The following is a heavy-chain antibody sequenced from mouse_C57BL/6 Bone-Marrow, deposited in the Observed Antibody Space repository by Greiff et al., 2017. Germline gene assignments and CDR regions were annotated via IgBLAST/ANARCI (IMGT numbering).Heavy chain of an antibody. J-gene: IGHJ2*01. V-gene: IGHV14-1*01. CDR2: IDPATGDT. Sequence: VQLQQSGAELVRPGASVKLSCTASGFNITSYYMPWVKQRPEQGLEWIGGIDPATGDTDYASKFKGKATLTVDTSSNTAYLQLSSLTAEDTAVYYCATNYSNACYCEDWGQGTTLTVSS. CDR1: GFNITSYY. CDR3: ATNYSNACYCED. D-gene: IGHD2-5*01.